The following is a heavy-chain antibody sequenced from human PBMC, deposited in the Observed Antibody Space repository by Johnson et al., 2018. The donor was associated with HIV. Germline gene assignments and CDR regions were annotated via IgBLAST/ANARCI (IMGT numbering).Heavy chain of an antibody. V-gene: IGHV3-7*03. J-gene: IGHJ3*02. Sequence: LVESGGGLVQPGGSLRLSCAASGFSFSSYWMSWVRQAPGKGLEWVANIKQDGSEKYYVDSVKGRFTISRDNAKNSLYLQMNSLKAEDTALYYCARERAGWGLLDAFDIWGQGTMVTVSS. CDR1: GFSFSSYW. CDR3: ARERAGWGLLDAFDI. CDR2: IKQDGSEK. D-gene: IGHD3-16*01.